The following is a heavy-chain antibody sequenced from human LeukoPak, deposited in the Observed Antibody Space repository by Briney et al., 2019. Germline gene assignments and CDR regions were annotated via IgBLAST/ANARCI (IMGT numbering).Heavy chain of an antibody. J-gene: IGHJ6*04. CDR2: IYYSGST. V-gene: IGHV4-59*01. D-gene: IGHD3-10*01. Sequence: SETLSLTCTVSGGSISNYYWTWIRQPPGKGREWIGYIYYSGSTNYNPSLRSRATISVDTSKKQFSLNLSSVTAADTALYYCARVATMVRGSNGMDVWGKGTTVTVSS. CDR3: ARVATMVRGSNGMDV. CDR1: GGSISNYY.